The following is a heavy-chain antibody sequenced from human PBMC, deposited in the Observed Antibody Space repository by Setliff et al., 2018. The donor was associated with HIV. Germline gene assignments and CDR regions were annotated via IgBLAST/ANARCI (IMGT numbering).Heavy chain of an antibody. V-gene: IGHV5-51*01. Sequence: GESLMISRKGSGYSFTSYWIGWVRQMPGKGLEWMGIIYPGDSDNRYSPTFQGQVTISADKSISTAYLQWSSLKASDTAMYYCARCRSAYYYCYMDVWGKGTTVTVSS. D-gene: IGHD1-26*01. CDR2: IYPGDSDN. J-gene: IGHJ6*03. CDR3: ARCRSAYYYCYMDV. CDR1: GYSFTSYW.